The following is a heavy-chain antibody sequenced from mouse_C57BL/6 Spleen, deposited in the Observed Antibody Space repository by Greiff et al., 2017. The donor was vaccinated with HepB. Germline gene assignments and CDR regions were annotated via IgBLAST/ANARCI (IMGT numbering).Heavy chain of an antibody. V-gene: IGHV1-26*01. CDR1: GYTFTDYS. D-gene: IGHD1-1*01. Sequence: EVQLQQSGPELVQPGASVKISCKASGYTFTDYSMNWVKQSPGKSLEWIGYINPNNGGTSYNQKFKGKATLTVDKSSSTAYMELRSLTSEDSAVYYCAINTTGFDDWGKGTTRTVAS. J-gene: IGHJ2*01. CDR2: INPNNGGT. CDR3: AINTTGFDD.